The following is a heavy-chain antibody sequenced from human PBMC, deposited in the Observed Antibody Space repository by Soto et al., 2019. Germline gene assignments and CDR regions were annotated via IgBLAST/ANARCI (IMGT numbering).Heavy chain of an antibody. D-gene: IGHD6-25*01. V-gene: IGHV3-23*01. CDR1: GFTFSSSG. J-gene: IGHJ5*02. CDR2: ITGSGGGT. CDR3: AKSTGCSGGTYT. Sequence: GGSLRLSCAASGFTFSSSGMTWVRHAPGKGLEWFSAITGSGGGTYYADSVKGRVAFSSDNSQNTLYMQMESLRAGDTAVSYCAKSTGCSGGTYTWGQGT.